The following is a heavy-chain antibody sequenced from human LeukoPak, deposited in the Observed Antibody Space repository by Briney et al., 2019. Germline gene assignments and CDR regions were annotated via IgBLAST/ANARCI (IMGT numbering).Heavy chain of an antibody. CDR1: GFTPSSYW. D-gene: IGHD2/OR15-2a*01. CDR2: INSDGSGT. CDR3: GRDYFGSVDY. Sequence: AGGSLRLSCAASGFTPSSYWMQWVRHVPGKGLVWVSRINSDGSGTTYADSVKGRFTISRDNAKNTLYLQMNSLRAEDTAVYYCGRDYFGSVDYWGQGTLVTVSS. V-gene: IGHV3-74*01. J-gene: IGHJ4*02.